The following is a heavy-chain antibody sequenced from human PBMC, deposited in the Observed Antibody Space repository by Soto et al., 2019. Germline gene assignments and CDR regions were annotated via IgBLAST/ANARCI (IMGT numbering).Heavy chain of an antibody. CDR3: ARHYGDYNGGY. V-gene: IGHV1-69*02. D-gene: IGHD4-17*01. CDR1: GGTFSSYT. Sequence: QVQLVQSGAEVKKPGSSVKVSCKASGGTFSSYTISWVRQAPGQGLEWMGRIIPILGIANYAQKFQGRVTITADKSTSTAYMELSSLRSEDTAVYYCARHYGDYNGGYWGQGTRVTVSS. CDR2: IIPILGIA. J-gene: IGHJ4*02.